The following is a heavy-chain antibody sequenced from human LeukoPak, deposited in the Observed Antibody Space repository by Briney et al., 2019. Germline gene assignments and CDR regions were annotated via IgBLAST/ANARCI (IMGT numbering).Heavy chain of an antibody. D-gene: IGHD2-15*01. J-gene: IGHJ3*02. CDR1: GYTFTGYY. Sequence: ASVKVSCKASGYTFTGYYMHWVRQAPGQGLEWMGIINPSGGSTSYAQKFQGRVTMTRDTSTSTVYMELSSLRSEDTAVYYCARLGRYCSGGSCRRPDAFDIWGQGTMVTVSS. V-gene: IGHV1-46*01. CDR3: ARLGRYCSGGSCRRPDAFDI. CDR2: INPSGGST.